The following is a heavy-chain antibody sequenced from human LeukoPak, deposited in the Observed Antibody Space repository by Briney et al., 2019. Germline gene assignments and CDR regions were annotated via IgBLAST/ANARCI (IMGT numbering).Heavy chain of an antibody. V-gene: IGHV3-30-3*01. CDR1: GFTFSSYA. CDR2: ISYDGSNK. Sequence: GRSLRLSCAASGFTFSSYAMHWVRQAPGKGLEWVAVISYDGSNKYYADSVKGRFTISRDNSKNTLYLQMNSLRAEDTAVYYCARAASTYSSRLDYWGQGTLVTVSS. CDR3: ARAASTYSSRLDY. D-gene: IGHD6-13*01. J-gene: IGHJ4*02.